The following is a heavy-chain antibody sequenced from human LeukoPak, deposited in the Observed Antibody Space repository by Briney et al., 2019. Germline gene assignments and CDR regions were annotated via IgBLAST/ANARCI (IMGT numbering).Heavy chain of an antibody. J-gene: IGHJ4*02. CDR3: ASNYYDSSGYYIADY. CDR2: ISAYNGNT. CDR1: GGTLSSYA. V-gene: IGHV1-18*01. D-gene: IGHD3-22*01. Sequence: ASVKVSCKASGGTLSSYAISWVRQAPGQGLEWMGWISAYNGNTNYAQKLQGRVTMTTDTSTSTAYMELRSLRSDDTAVYYCASNYYDSSGYYIADYWGQGTLVTVSS.